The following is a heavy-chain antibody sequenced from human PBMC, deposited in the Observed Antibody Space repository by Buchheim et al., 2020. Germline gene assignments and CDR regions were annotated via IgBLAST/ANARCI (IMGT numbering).Heavy chain of an antibody. CDR2: IKQDGSEK. CDR3: ARFHVDTLGSWFDP. Sequence: EVQLVESGGGLVQPGGSPRLSCAAPGFTFSSYWMSWVRQAPGKGLEWVANIKQDGSEKYYVDSVKGRFTISRDNAKNSLYLQMNSLRAEDTAVYYCARFHVDTLGSWFDPWGQGTL. V-gene: IGHV3-7*01. CDR1: GFTFSSYW. D-gene: IGHD5-18*01. J-gene: IGHJ5*02.